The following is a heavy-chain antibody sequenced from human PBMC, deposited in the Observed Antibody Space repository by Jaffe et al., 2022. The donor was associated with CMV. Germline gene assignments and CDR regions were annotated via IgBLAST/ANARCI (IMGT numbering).Heavy chain of an antibody. CDR3: ARCITMVRGAPNNWFDP. CDR1: GGSISSSSYY. Sequence: QLQLQESGPGLVKPSETLSLTCTVSGGSISSSSYYWGWIRQPPGKGLEWIGSIYYSGSTYYNPSLKSRVTISVDTSKNQFSLKLSSVTAADTAVYYCARCITMVRGAPNNWFDPWGQGTLVTVSS. CDR2: IYYSGST. D-gene: IGHD3-10*01. V-gene: IGHV4-39*01. J-gene: IGHJ5*02.